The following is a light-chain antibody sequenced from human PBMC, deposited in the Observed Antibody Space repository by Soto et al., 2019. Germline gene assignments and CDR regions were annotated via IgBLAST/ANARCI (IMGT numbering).Light chain of an antibody. Sequence: DIQMTQSPSTLSASVGDRVTITCRASQSISSWLAWYQQKPGKAPKLMIYDASSLESGLPSRFSGSGSATEFTLTISSLQPDDFATYYCQQYNSYSPYTFGQGTKLEIK. CDR1: QSISSW. CDR2: DAS. J-gene: IGKJ2*01. V-gene: IGKV1-5*01. CDR3: QQYNSYSPYT.